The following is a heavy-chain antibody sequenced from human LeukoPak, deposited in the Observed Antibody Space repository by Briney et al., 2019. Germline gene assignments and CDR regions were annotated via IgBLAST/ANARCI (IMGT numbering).Heavy chain of an antibody. D-gene: IGHD5-24*01. J-gene: IGHJ5*02. Sequence: GALRLSCAASGFTFSSYEMNWVRQAPGKGLEWVSYISSSGSTIYYADSVKGRFTISRDNAKNPLYLQMNSLRSEDTAVYYCARDNSVRDEAWWFNPWGQGTLVTVSS. CDR2: ISSSGSTI. CDR1: GFTFSSYE. V-gene: IGHV3-48*03. CDR3: ARDNSVRDEAWWFNP.